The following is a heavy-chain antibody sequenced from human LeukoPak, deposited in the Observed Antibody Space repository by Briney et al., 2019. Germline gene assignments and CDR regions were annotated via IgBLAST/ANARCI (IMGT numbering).Heavy chain of an antibody. V-gene: IGHV1-46*01. CDR2: INPSGGST. J-gene: IGHJ5*02. D-gene: IGHD6-13*01. Sequence: ASVKVSCKASGYTFTSYYMHWVRQAPGQGLEWMGIINPSGGSTSYAQKFQGRVTMTRDTSISTAYMELSRLRSDDTAVYYCARESIAAAVVAWFDPWGQGTLVTVSS. CDR3: ARESIAAAVVAWFDP. CDR1: GYTFTSYY.